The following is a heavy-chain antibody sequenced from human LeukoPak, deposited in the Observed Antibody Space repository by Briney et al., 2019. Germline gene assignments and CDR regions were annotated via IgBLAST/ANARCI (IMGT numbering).Heavy chain of an antibody. D-gene: IGHD2-15*01. CDR2: FTPHSGGP. V-gene: IGHV1-2*02. Sequence: ASVKVSCKASGYTFTDYYIHWVRQAPGQGPEWMGWFTPHSGGPNYAQRCRGRATMTGETSISSAYMKLNSLGSDDTAVYYCVRGYCTGNTCYDPDFEHWGQGTLVSVSS. J-gene: IGHJ4*02. CDR3: VRGYCTGNTCYDPDFEH. CDR1: GYTFTDYY.